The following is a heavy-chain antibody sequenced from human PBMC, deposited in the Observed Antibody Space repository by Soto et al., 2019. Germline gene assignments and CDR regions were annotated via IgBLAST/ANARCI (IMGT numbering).Heavy chain of an antibody. CDR3: ARDFIGEGQYQLPKDSHRHGAFGY. Sequence: ASVKVSCKASGYTFTNYYMHWVRQAPGQGLEWMGIINPSGGSTGYAQKFKGRVTMTRDTSTSTVYMELNSLRSEDTDVYYCARDFIGEGQYQLPKDSHRHGAFGYWG. V-gene: IGHV1-46*01. D-gene: IGHD2-2*01. J-gene: IGHJ4*01. CDR1: GYTFTNYY. CDR2: INPSGGST.